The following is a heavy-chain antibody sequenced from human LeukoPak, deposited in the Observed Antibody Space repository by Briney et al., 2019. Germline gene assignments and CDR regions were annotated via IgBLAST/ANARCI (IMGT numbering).Heavy chain of an antibody. CDR3: ARDFDGGFDP. Sequence: GGSLRLSCAASGLTFSGYAINWVRQAPGKGLEWVSTITTSGGTTYYADSVKGRFTISRDNSKNTLYLQMNSLRAEDTAVYYCARDFDGGFDPWGQGTLVTVSS. V-gene: IGHV3-23*01. J-gene: IGHJ5*02. D-gene: IGHD3-9*01. CDR2: ITTSGGTT. CDR1: GLTFSGYA.